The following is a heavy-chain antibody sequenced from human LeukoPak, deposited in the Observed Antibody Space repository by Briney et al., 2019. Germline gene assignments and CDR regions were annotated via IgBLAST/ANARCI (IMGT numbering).Heavy chain of an antibody. V-gene: IGHV1-2*06. CDR3: ARSSSSSWTYLDH. J-gene: IGHJ4*02. D-gene: IGHD6-13*01. CDR2: INPNSGGT. Sequence: GASVKVSCKASGYTFTGYYMHWVRQAPGQGLEWMGRINPNSGGTNSAQKFQGRVTMTRDTSISTAYMELSRLRSDDTAVYYCARSSSSSWTYLDHWGRGTLVTVSS. CDR1: GYTFTGYY.